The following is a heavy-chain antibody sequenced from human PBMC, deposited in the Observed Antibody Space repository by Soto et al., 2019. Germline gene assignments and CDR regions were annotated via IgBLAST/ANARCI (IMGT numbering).Heavy chain of an antibody. J-gene: IGHJ6*02. Sequence: SVKVSCKASGGTFSSYAISWVRQAPGQGLEWMGGIIPIFGTANYAQKFQGRVTITADESTSTAYMELSSLRSEDTAVYYCARSIITIFGVAYYYYYGMDVWGQGTTVTVSS. CDR1: GGTFSSYA. D-gene: IGHD3-3*01. CDR3: ARSIITIFGVAYYYYYGMDV. V-gene: IGHV1-69*13. CDR2: IIPIFGTA.